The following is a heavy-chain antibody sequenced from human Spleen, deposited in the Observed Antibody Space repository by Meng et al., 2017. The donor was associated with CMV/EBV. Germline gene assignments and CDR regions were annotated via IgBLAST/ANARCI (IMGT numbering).Heavy chain of an antibody. J-gene: IGHJ5*02. CDR3: ARDRAGGSSSDNWFDP. Sequence: SETLSLTCTVSGGSISSYYWNWIRQPPGKGLEWIGYIYSSGSTNYNPSLNSRVTISEDTSKNQFSLKLRSVTAADTAVYYCARDRAGGSSSDNWFDPWGQGTLVTVSS. CDR2: IYSSGST. V-gene: IGHV4-59*01. D-gene: IGHD6-13*01. CDR1: GGSISSYY.